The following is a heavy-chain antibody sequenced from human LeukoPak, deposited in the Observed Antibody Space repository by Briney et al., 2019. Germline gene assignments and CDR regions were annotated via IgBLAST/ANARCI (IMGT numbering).Heavy chain of an antibody. J-gene: IGHJ3*02. D-gene: IGHD6-6*01. CDR3: ARLGSSSSGRGAFDI. V-gene: IGHV4-4*02. CDR2: IYHSGST. CDR1: GGSISSSNW. Sequence: SETLSLTCAVSGGSISSSNWWSWVRQPPGKGLEWIGEIYHSGSTNYNPSLKSRVTISVDKSKNQFSLKLSSVTAADTAVYYCARLGSSSSGRGAFDIWGQGTMVTVSS.